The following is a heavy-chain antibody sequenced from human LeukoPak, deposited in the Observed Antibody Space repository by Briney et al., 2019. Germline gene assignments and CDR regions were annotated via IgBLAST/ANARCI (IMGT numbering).Heavy chain of an antibody. J-gene: IGHJ4*02. Sequence: SETLSLTCTVSGGSISSSSYYWGWIRQPPGKGLEWIGSIYYSGSTYYNPSLKSRVTISVDTSKNQFSLKLSSVTAVDTAVYYCARSLVLGYFDLIYYFDYWGQGTLVTVSS. V-gene: IGHV4-39*01. D-gene: IGHD3-9*01. CDR1: GGSISSSSYY. CDR3: ARSLVLGYFDLIYYFDY. CDR2: IYYSGST.